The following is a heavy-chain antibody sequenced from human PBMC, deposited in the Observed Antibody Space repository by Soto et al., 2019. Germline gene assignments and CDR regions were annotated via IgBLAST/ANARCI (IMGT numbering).Heavy chain of an antibody. CDR2: IQDRGSPI. V-gene: IGHV3-48*03. CDR1: GLPFSRDE. CDR3: ARGYHHGSHFGH. J-gene: IGHJ4*02. Sequence: XVSLTLYCDFSGLPFSRDEMNWVRQAPGKGLEWVAYIQDRGSPIYYGESVKGRFTISRDNAKNTLYLQMSSLTAEDTAVYYCARGYHHGSHFGHWGQGVLVTVSS. D-gene: IGHD2-15*01.